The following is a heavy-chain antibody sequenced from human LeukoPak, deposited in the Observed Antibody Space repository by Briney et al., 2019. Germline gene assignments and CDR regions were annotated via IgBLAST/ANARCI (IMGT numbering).Heavy chain of an antibody. CDR3: AGGLSDYYYTIGY. Sequence: GGSPRLSCTTSGFTVTNYWMHWVRQAPGKGLVWVSRINSDGSNTNYAGSVKGRFTISRDNAKNTLYLQMNSLRAEDTAVYYCAGGLSDYYYTIGYWGQGTLVTVSS. CDR2: INSDGSNT. CDR1: GFTVTNYW. J-gene: IGHJ4*02. V-gene: IGHV3-74*01. D-gene: IGHD3-22*01.